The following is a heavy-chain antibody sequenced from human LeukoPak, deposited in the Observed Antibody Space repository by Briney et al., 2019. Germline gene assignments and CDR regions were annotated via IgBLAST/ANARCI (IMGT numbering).Heavy chain of an antibody. CDR2: INHDGSNT. J-gene: IGHJ4*02. Sequence: GGSLRLSCAASGFTVSSNYMSWVRQAPGKGLVWVSRINHDGSNTNYADSVKGRFTISRDNAKNTVYLQMNSLRAEDTAVYYCVRDWGYDSSGYWQKYFDTWGQGTLVTVSS. CDR1: GFTVSSNY. V-gene: IGHV3-74*01. D-gene: IGHD3-22*01. CDR3: VRDWGYDSSGYWQKYFDT.